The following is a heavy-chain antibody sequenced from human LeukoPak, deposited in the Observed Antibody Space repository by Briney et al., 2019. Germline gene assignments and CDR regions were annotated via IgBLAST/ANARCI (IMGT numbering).Heavy chain of an antibody. CDR3: ARVRYTYGYRVPIYAMDV. CDR1: GGSFSGYY. Sequence: SETLSLTCGVYGGSFSGYYWNWIRQPPGKGLEWIGEINHSGSTNYNPSLKSRVTISVDTSKKQLSLNLSSVTAADTAVYYCARVRYTYGYRVPIYAMDVWGQGTTVTVSS. CDR2: INHSGST. J-gene: IGHJ6*02. V-gene: IGHV4-34*01. D-gene: IGHD5-18*01.